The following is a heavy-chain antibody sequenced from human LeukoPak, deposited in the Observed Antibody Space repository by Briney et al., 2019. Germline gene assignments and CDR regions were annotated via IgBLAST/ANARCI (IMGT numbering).Heavy chain of an antibody. CDR3: ARDGPYGSGTYYYGMDV. CDR1: GFTFSRYD. V-gene: IGHV3-13*04. D-gene: IGHD3-10*01. J-gene: IGHJ6*02. Sequence: HTGGPLRLSCAASGFTFSRYDMHWVRQRTGKGLEWVSAIGTAGDTYYPGSVKGRFTISGENAKNSLYLQMNSLRAEDAAVYYCARDGPYGSGTYYYGMDVWGQGTTVTVSS. CDR2: IGTAGDT.